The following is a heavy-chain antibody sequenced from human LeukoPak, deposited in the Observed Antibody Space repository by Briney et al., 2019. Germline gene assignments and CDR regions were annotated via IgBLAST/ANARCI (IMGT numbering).Heavy chain of an antibody. Sequence: GGSLRLSCAASGFTFSSYGMSWVRQAPGKGLEWVSSISSSGNYIYSADSLKGRFTISRDNAKNSLFLQMNSLRDEDTAVYYCARIRSLTSWIDGVFDIWGQGTMVTVSS. D-gene: IGHD3-9*01. CDR1: GFTFSSYG. CDR2: ISSSGNYI. CDR3: ARIRSLTSWIDGVFDI. J-gene: IGHJ3*02. V-gene: IGHV3-21*06.